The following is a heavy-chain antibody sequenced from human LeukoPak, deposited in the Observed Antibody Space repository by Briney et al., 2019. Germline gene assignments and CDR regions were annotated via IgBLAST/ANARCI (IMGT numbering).Heavy chain of an antibody. J-gene: IGHJ4*02. V-gene: IGHV3-48*04. D-gene: IGHD6-13*01. CDR2: ISSSSSTI. CDR1: GFVFSSNS. Sequence: GGSLRLPCAASGFVFSSNSMIWVRQAPGKGLEWVSYISSSSSTIYYADSVKGRFTISRDNAKNSLYLQMDSLRAEDTAVYYCATSGYSSIDYWGQGTLVTVSS. CDR3: ATSGYSSIDY.